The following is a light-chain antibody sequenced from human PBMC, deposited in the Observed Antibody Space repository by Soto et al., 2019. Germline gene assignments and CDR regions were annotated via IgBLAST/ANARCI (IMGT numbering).Light chain of an antibody. V-gene: IGKV1-5*01. CDR1: QSISIW. CDR3: HQSYSSWT. Sequence: DIQMTQSPSTLSASVGDRVTITCRARQSISIWLAWYQQKPGKAPKLLIYDASILESGVPSRFSGSGSGTEFTLTISSLQPDDFGTFYCHQSYSSWTFGQGTKVDIK. CDR2: DAS. J-gene: IGKJ1*01.